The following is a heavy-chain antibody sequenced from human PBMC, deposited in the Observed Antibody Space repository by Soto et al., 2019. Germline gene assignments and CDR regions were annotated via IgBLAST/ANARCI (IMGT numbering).Heavy chain of an antibody. D-gene: IGHD2-2*01. CDR2: ISSSSSYI. CDR3: ARGRMYCSSTSCYQGWFDP. V-gene: IGHV3-21*01. Sequence: PGGSLRLSCAASGFTFSSYSMNWVRHAPGKGLEWVSSISSSSSYIYYADSVKGRFTISRDNAKNSLYLQMNSLRAEDTAVYYCARGRMYCSSTSCYQGWFDPWGQGTLVTVSS. CDR1: GFTFSSYS. J-gene: IGHJ5*02.